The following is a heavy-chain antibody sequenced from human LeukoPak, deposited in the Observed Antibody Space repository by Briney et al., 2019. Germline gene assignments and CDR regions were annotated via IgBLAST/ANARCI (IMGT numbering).Heavy chain of an antibody. V-gene: IGHV4-39*01. Sequence: PSETLSLTCTVSGGSISSSSHYWGWIRHPPGKGLEWIGSIYYSGSTYYNPSLKSRVTISVDTSKNQFSLKLSSVTAADTAVYYCARTIVGAPDYWGQGTLVTVSS. CDR2: IYYSGST. CDR3: ARTIVGAPDY. CDR1: GGSISSSSHY. J-gene: IGHJ4*02. D-gene: IGHD1-26*01.